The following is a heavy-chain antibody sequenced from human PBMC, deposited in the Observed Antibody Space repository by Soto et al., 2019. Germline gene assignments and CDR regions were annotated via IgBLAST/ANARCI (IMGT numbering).Heavy chain of an antibody. CDR2: IIPILGIA. D-gene: IGHD6-19*01. Sequence: SVKVSCKASGGTFSSYTISWVRQAPGQGLEWMGRIIPILGIANYAQKFQGRVTITADKSTSTAYMELSSLRSEDTAVYYCARAGIIAVAGNFDYWGQGTLVTVSS. CDR3: ARAGIIAVAGNFDY. CDR1: GGTFSSYT. V-gene: IGHV1-69*02. J-gene: IGHJ4*02.